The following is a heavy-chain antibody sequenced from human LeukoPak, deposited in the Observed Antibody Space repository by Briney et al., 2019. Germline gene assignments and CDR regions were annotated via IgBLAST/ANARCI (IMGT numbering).Heavy chain of an antibody. J-gene: IGHJ4*02. D-gene: IGHD1-26*01. CDR2: ISGGGGST. Sequence: GGSLRLSCAASGFTFTSYSMNWVRQAPGKGLEWVSTISGGGGSTYFADSVKGRFTISRDNSKNTLYLQVNSLRAEDTAVYYCAKGGKWDVTPFDYWGQGTLVTVSS. CDR3: AKGGKWDVTPFDY. CDR1: GFTFTSYS. V-gene: IGHV3-23*01.